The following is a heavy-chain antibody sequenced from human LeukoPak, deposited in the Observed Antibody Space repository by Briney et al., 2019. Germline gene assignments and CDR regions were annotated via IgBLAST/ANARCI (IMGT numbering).Heavy chain of an antibody. V-gene: IGHV4-30-4*01. CDR3: ARDALPGYGMDV. CDR1: GGSISSGDYY. Sequence: PSETLSLTCTVSGGSISSGDYYWSWIRQPPGKGLEWIGYIYYSGSTYYNPSLKSRVTISVDTSKNQFSLKLSSVTAADTAVYYCARDALPGYGMDVWGQGTTVTVSS. CDR2: IYYSGST. J-gene: IGHJ6*02.